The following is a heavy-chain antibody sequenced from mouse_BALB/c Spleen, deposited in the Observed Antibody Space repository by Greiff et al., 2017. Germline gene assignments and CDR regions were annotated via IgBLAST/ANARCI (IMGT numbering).Heavy chain of an antibody. V-gene: IGHV5-17*02. D-gene: IGHD2-12*01. CDR3: ARWDGTTGFAY. CDR1: GFTFSSFG. J-gene: IGHJ3*01. Sequence: EVKVVESGGGLVQPGGSRKLSCAASGFTFSSFGMHWVRQAPEKGLEWVAYISSGSSTIYYADTVKGRFTISRDNPKNTLFLQMTSLRSEDTAMYYCARWDGTTGFAYWGQGPLVTVSA. CDR2: ISSGSSTI.